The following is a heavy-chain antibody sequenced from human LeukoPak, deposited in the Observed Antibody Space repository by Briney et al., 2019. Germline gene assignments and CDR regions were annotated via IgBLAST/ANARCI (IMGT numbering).Heavy chain of an antibody. D-gene: IGHD3-22*01. CDR3: AREGYSRGYDSSGYSDAFDI. V-gene: IGHV1-46*01. CDR1: GYTFTSYY. J-gene: IGHJ3*02. CDR2: INPSGGST. Sequence: ASVKVSCKASGYTFTSYYMHWVRQAPGQGLEWMGIINPSGGSTSYAQKFQGRVTMTRDMSTSTVYMELSSLRSEDTAVYYCAREGYSRGYDSSGYSDAFDIWGQGTMVTVSS.